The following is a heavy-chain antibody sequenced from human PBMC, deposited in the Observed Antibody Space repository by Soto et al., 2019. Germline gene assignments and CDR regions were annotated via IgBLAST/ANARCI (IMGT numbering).Heavy chain of an antibody. CDR2: IYHSGST. D-gene: IGHD3-22*01. Sequence: SETLSLTCAVSGGSISSGVYSGIWIRQPPGKVLDWIGYIYHSGSTYYNPSLKSRVTISVDRSKNQFSLKLSSVTAADTAVYYCARGPDYDSSGYYFLAPTWFDPWGQGTLVTVSS. J-gene: IGHJ5*02. V-gene: IGHV4-30-2*01. CDR1: GGSISSGVYS. CDR3: ARGPDYDSSGYYFLAPTWFDP.